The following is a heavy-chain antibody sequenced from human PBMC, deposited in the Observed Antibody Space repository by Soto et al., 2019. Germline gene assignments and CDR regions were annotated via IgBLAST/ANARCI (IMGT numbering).Heavy chain of an antibody. J-gene: IGHJ4*02. D-gene: IGHD3-3*01. V-gene: IGHV4-4*02. CDR3: ARGRGGLRFLEWPHRY. CDR2: IYYRGIT. Sequence: PSETLSLTCAVSGLSVSSTNWWSWVRQTTGKGLEWIGEIYYRGITNYNPSLESRVTISIDASKNQFSLKLSSVTAADTAVYYCARGRGGLRFLEWPHRYWGQGTLVTVSS. CDR1: GLSVSSTNW.